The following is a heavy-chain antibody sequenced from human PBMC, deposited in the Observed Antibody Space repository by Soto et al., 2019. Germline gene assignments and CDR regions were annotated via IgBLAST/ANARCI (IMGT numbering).Heavy chain of an antibody. V-gene: IGHV4-39*01. Sequence: QLQLQESGPGLVKPSETLSLTCTVSGGSISSSSYYWGWIRQPPGKGLEWIGSIYYSGSTYYNPSLKSRVTISVDTSKNQFSLKLSSVTAADTAVYYCARWYYYGSGSYRYLDAYYYYGMDVWGQGTTVTVSS. CDR2: IYYSGST. CDR1: GGSISSSSYY. D-gene: IGHD3-10*01. CDR3: ARWYYYGSGSYRYLDAYYYYGMDV. J-gene: IGHJ6*02.